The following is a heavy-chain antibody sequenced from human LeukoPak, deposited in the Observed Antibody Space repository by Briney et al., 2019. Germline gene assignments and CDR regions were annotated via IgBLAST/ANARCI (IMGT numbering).Heavy chain of an antibody. J-gene: IGHJ3*02. Sequence: GSLRLSCAASGFTFSSYAMSWIRQPPGKGLEWIGSIYYSGSTYYNPPLKSRVTTSVDTSKNQFSLKLSSVTAADTAVYYCARDPNSSGWHDAFDIWGQGTMVTVSS. CDR3: ARDPNSSGWHDAFDI. CDR1: GFTFSSYA. D-gene: IGHD6-19*01. CDR2: IYYSGST. V-gene: IGHV4-39*07.